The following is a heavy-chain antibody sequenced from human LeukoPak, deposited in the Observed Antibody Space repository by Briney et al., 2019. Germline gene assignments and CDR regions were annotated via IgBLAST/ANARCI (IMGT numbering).Heavy chain of an antibody. CDR2: ITNGGGNT. CDR3: AKGATSAYFSPLDS. V-gene: IGHV3-23*01. D-gene: IGHD3-22*01. J-gene: IGHJ4*02. CDR1: GFTFSNYA. Sequence: PGGSLRLSCGASGFTFSNYAISWVRQAPGKGLEWVSGITNGGGNTNYADSVKVLFTISRDDAKNTLYLQMDSLRAEDTAIYYCAKGATSAYFSPLDSWGQGTLVTVSS.